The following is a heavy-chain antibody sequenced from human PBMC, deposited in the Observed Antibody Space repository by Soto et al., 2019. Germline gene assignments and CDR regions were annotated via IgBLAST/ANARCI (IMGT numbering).Heavy chain of an antibody. V-gene: IGHV4-38-2*01. CDR1: DFSITNGYY. CDR2: IFHTGNT. D-gene: IGHD3-16*01. J-gene: IGHJ5*02. CDR3: ARSSAGEFRRRFDA. Sequence: SETLSLTCAVSDFSITNGYYWGWIRQPPGKRLEWIGYIFHTGNTYYNQSLKSRVTISVDTSKNQFSLNLTSATAADTAVYFCARSSAGEFRRRFDAWGPGTLVTVSS.